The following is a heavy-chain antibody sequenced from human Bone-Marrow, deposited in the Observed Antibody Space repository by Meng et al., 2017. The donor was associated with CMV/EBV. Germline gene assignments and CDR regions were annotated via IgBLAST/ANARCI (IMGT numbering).Heavy chain of an antibody. CDR3: ALTTVTRGVIFDY. CDR2: INSDGSST. Sequence: GGSLRLSCAASGFTFSSYGMHWVRQAPGKGLVWVSRINSDGSSTSYADSVKGRFTISRDNAKNTLYLQMNSLRAEDTAVYYCALTTVTRGVIFDYWGQGTLVTVSS. V-gene: IGHV3-74*01. CDR1: GFTFSSYG. D-gene: IGHD4-17*01. J-gene: IGHJ4*02.